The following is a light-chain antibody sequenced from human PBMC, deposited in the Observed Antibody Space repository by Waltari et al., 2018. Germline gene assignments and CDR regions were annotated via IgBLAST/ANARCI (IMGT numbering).Light chain of an antibody. V-gene: IGLV6-57*03. J-gene: IGLJ2*01. Sequence: NFMLTQPHSVSESPGKTVTISCTRSSGSIANNYVHAYQQRPGSAPTTVIFEDNQRPPGVPYRFSGSIDSSSNSASLTISALKTEDEANYYCQSYDSSSRVVFGGGTKLTVL. CDR1: SGSIANNY. CDR3: QSYDSSSRVV. CDR2: EDN.